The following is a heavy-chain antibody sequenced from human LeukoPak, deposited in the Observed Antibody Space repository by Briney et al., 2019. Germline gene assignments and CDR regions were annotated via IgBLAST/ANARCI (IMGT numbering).Heavy chain of an antibody. CDR2: IKTDGSQQ. V-gene: IGHV3-7*01. D-gene: IGHD6-19*01. CDR1: GFTFNMYW. CDR3: AREISSDRTTRFDF. Sequence: PGGSLRLSCAASGFTFNMYWMTWVRQAPGKGLEWVATIKTDGSQQSYADSVKGRFTVSRENAQNSLYLQMHGLRAEDTAFYYCAREISSDRTTRFDFWGQGTLVTVSS. J-gene: IGHJ4*02.